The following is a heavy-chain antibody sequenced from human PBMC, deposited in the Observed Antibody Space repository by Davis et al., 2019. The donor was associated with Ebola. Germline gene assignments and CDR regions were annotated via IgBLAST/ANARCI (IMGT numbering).Heavy chain of an antibody. V-gene: IGHV4-34*01. CDR2: INHSGST. J-gene: IGHJ1*01. CDR3: ARPSSGQKRHFQH. D-gene: IGHD2-15*01. Sequence: PSETLSLTCAVYGGSFSGYYWSWIRQPPGKGLEWIGEINHSGSTNYNPSLKSRVTISVDTSKNQFSLKLSSVTAADTAVYYCARPSSGQKRHFQHWGQGTLVTVSS. CDR1: GGSFSGYY.